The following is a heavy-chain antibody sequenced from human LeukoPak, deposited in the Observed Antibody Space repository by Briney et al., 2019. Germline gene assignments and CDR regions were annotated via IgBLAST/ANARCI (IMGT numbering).Heavy chain of an antibody. V-gene: IGHV4-39*01. D-gene: IGHD4-23*01. CDR2: IYYSGST. CDR1: GGSISSSSYY. Sequence: SETLSLTCTVSGGSISSSSYYWGWIRQPPGKGLEWIGSIYYSGSTYYNPSLKSRVTISVDTSKNQFSLKLSSVTAADTAVYYCARLGGNSVNYWGQGTLVTVSS. CDR3: ARLGGNSVNY. J-gene: IGHJ4*02.